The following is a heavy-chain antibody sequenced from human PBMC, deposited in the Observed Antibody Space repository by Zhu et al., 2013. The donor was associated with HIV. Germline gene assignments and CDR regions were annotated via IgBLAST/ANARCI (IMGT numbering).Heavy chain of an antibody. CDR3: ATDATTTALGVYYYYYYGMDV. CDR2: FDPEDGET. V-gene: IGHV1-24*01. D-gene: IGHD4-17*01. CDR1: GYTLTELS. Sequence: QVQLVQSGAEVKKPGASVKVSCKVSGYTLTELSMHWVRQAPGKGLEWMGGFDPEDGETIYAQKFQGRVTMTEDTSTDTAYMELSSLRSEDTAVYYCATDATTTALGVYYYYYYGMDVWGQGTTVTVSS. J-gene: IGHJ6*02.